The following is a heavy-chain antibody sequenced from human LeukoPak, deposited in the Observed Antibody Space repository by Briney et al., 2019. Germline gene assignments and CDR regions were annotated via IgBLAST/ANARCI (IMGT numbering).Heavy chain of an antibody. Sequence: SETLSLTCAVSGGSISSYSWTWIRQPPGKGLEWIGHVSYSGNANYNPSLKSRVTISVDTSKNQFSLRLSSVTAADTAVYYCARQGRYMAAAGTPNFDYWGQGTLVTVSS. CDR2: VSYSGNA. D-gene: IGHD6-13*01. J-gene: IGHJ4*02. CDR1: GGSISSYS. V-gene: IGHV4-59*08. CDR3: ARQGRYMAAAGTPNFDY.